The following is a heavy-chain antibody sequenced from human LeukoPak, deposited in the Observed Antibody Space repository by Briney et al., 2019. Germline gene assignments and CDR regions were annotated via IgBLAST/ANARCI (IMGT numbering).Heavy chain of an antibody. Sequence: SVKVSCKASGGTFSSYAISWVRQAPGQGLEWMGGIIPIFGTANYAQKFQGRVTITADESTSTAYMELSSLRSEDKAVYYCARDFVDTAMAGLVGYMDVWGKGTTVTVS. CDR1: GGTFSSYA. D-gene: IGHD5-18*01. CDR3: ARDFVDTAMAGLVGYMDV. CDR2: IIPIFGTA. J-gene: IGHJ6*03. V-gene: IGHV1-69*01.